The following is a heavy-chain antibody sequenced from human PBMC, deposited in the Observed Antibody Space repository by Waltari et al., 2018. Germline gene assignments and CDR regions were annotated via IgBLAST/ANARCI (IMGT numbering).Heavy chain of an antibody. D-gene: IGHD3-10*01. Sequence: EVLLVESGGALVQPGGSLRLSCAASGFIVSSNYMNWVRQAPGKGLGGVSVIYSSGSTYYSDSVKGRFTISRDNSKSTVYLQMNSLRPEDTALYYCARDPYYDSGSWGQGTLVTVSS. J-gene: IGHJ4*02. V-gene: IGHV3-66*02. CDR2: IYSSGST. CDR1: GFIVSSNY. CDR3: ARDPYYDSGS.